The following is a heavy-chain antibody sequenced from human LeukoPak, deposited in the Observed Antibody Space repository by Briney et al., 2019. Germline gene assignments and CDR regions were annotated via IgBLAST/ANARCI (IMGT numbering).Heavy chain of an antibody. J-gene: IGHJ3*02. Sequence: PGGSLRLSRAPSVFTLSSYAMSGVRQAPGKGLEWVSAISGSGGSTYYADSLKGRFTISRDNSQNTLYLQMNSLRAEDTGVYYCAKGSIWGQGTMVTVYS. CDR2: ISGSGGST. CDR3: AKGSI. CDR1: VFTLSSYA. V-gene: IGHV3-23*01.